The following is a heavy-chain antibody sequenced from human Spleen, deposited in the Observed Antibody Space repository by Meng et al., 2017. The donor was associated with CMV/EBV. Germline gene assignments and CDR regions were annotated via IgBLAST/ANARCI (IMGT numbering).Heavy chain of an antibody. CDR3: ARDFYESSGYSDDCFDP. CDR1: GFTFTNYY. CDR2: INPSGSST. D-gene: IGHD3-22*01. Sequence: ASVKVSCKASGFTFTNYYMHWVRQAPGQGLEWMAVINPSGSSTTYAQKFQGRVTMTTDMSRSTVYMELRSLRSDDTAVYYCARDFYESSGYSDDCFDPWGQGTLVTVSS. V-gene: IGHV1-46*01. J-gene: IGHJ5*02.